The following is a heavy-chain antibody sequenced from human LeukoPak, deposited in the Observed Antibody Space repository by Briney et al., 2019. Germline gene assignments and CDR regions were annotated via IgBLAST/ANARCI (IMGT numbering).Heavy chain of an antibody. CDR3: AKDSAAPITITMVRGRWYFDY. CDR2: IRYDGTNK. V-gene: IGHV3-30*02. CDR1: GFTFSSYG. D-gene: IGHD3-10*01. J-gene: IGHJ4*02. Sequence: GGSLRLSCAASGFTFSSYGMHWVRQAPGKGLEWVTFIRYDGTNKYCADSVKGRFTISRDNSKNTLYLQMNSLRAEDTAVYYCAKDSAAPITITMVRGRWYFDYWGQGTLVTVSS.